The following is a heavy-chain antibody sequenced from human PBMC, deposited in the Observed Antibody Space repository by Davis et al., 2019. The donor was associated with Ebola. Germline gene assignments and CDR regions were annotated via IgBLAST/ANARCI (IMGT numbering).Heavy chain of an antibody. Sequence: GESLKISCAASGFTFSDYYMSWIRQAPGKGLEWVSYISSSGSTIYYADSVKGRFTISRDNAKNSLYLQMNSLRAEDTAVYYCAGRNYYDSSGYYHWGQGTLVTVSS. J-gene: IGHJ5*02. CDR3: AGRNYYDSSGYYH. D-gene: IGHD3-22*01. CDR1: GFTFSDYY. CDR2: ISSSGSTI. V-gene: IGHV3-11*01.